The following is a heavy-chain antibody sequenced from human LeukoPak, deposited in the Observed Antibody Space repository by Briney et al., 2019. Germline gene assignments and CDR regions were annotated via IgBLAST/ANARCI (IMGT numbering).Heavy chain of an antibody. V-gene: IGHV4-61*01. Sequence: SETLSLTCTVSGGAVSSGYFYWSWIRQPPGKGLECIGYSSTSGITNYNPSLKSRVTISLDTSNNQVSLKLSSVTAADTAVYYCVTSSRTTCPSANFGGWGQRTPVT. CDR2: SSTSGIT. J-gene: IGHJ4*02. CDR1: GGAVSSGYFY. D-gene: IGHD2-2*01. CDR3: VTSSRTTCPSANFGG.